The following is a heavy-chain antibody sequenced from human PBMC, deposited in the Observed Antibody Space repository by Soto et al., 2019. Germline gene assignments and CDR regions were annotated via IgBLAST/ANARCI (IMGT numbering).Heavy chain of an antibody. J-gene: IGHJ4*02. CDR3: VSQVGVDS. V-gene: IGHV3-30*04. CDR2: ISSDGRDK. Sequence: QVQLVESGGGVVQPGGSLRLSCAASGFTFSTYNMYWVRQAPGKGLEWVAIISSDGRDKYYADSVEGRCTISRENSNNAAFLQVDRLSVKDTAVFYCVSQVGVDSWCQGTLVTVSS. CDR1: GFTFSTYN. D-gene: IGHD3-16*01.